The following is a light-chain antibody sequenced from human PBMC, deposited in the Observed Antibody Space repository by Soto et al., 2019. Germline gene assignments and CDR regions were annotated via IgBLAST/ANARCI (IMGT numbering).Light chain of an antibody. J-gene: IGKJ1*01. CDR2: KAS. V-gene: IGKV1-5*03. Sequence: DIQMTQSPSTLSASVGDRVTITCRASQSISSWLAWYQQKPGKAPKLLIYKASSLESGVPSRFSGSGSGTEFTLTISSLQPDDFATYYCQQYRTFGQGTKVKSN. CDR3: QQYRT. CDR1: QSISSW.